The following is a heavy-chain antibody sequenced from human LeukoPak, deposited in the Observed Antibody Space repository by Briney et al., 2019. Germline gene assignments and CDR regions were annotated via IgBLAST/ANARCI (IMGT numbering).Heavy chain of an antibody. Sequence: GASVKVSCTASGGTFSSYAISWVRQAPGQGLEWMGGIIPIFGTANYAQKFQGRVTITADESTSTAYMELSSLRSEDTAVYYCARDEAVAGRMYPDYYYYGMDVWGQGTTVTVSS. J-gene: IGHJ6*02. CDR1: GGTFSSYA. D-gene: IGHD6-19*01. CDR2: IIPIFGTA. CDR3: ARDEAVAGRMYPDYYYYGMDV. V-gene: IGHV1-69*13.